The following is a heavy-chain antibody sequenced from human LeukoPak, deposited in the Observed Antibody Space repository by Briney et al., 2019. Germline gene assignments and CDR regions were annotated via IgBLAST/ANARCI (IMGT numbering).Heavy chain of an antibody. CDR1: GFTFDDYA. CDR2: ISWNSGSI. Sequence: TGGSLRLSCAASGFTFDDYAMPWVRRAPGKGLEWVSGISWNSGSIGYADPVKGRFTISRDNAKNSLYLQMNSLRAEDTALYYCAKDKGYGSGSYFDYWGQGTLVTVSS. V-gene: IGHV3-9*01. D-gene: IGHD3-10*01. CDR3: AKDKGYGSGSYFDY. J-gene: IGHJ4*02.